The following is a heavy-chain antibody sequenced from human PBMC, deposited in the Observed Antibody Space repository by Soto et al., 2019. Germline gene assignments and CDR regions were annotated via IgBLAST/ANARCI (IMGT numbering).Heavy chain of an antibody. Sequence: ASVKVSFKASGYTFTSYGISWVRQAPGQGLEWMGWISAYNGNTNYAQKLQGRVTMTTDTSTSTAYMELRSLRSDDTAVYYCARDVNGYSYGYNDYWGQGTLVTVSS. V-gene: IGHV1-18*04. CDR2: ISAYNGNT. CDR1: GYTFTSYG. J-gene: IGHJ4*02. D-gene: IGHD5-18*01. CDR3: ARDVNGYSYGYNDY.